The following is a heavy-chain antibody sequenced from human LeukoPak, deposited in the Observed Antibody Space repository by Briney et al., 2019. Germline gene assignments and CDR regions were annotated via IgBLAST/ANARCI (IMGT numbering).Heavy chain of an antibody. J-gene: IGHJ6*03. D-gene: IGHD6-13*01. V-gene: IGHV3-15*01. CDR2: IKSKTDGGTT. CDR1: GFTFSNAW. CDR3: TTDVVGSSSWYTWAYYYYMDV. Sequence: PGGSLRRSCAASGFTFSNAWRSWVRQAPGKGLEWVGRIKSKTDGGTTDYAAPVKGRFTISRDDSKNTLYLQMNSLKTEDTAVYYCTTDVVGSSSWYTWAYYYYMDVWGKGTTVTVSS.